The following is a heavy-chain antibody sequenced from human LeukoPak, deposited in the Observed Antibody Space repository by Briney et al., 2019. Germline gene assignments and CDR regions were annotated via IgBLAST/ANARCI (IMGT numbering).Heavy chain of an antibody. CDR2: IRKKAKSYAT. D-gene: IGHD6-13*01. Sequence: PGGSLRLSCAASGFIFSDSAIHWVRQASGKGLEWVGRIRKKAKSYATAYAASVTGRFTISRDDSKNTAYLQMNSLKTDDTAVYYCTSLSSWYEGETDYWGQGTLVTVSS. J-gene: IGHJ4*02. CDR3: TSLSSWYEGETDY. V-gene: IGHV3-73*01. CDR1: GFIFSDSA.